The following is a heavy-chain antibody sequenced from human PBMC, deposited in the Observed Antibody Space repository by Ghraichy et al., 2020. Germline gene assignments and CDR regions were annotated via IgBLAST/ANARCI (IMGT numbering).Heavy chain of an antibody. V-gene: IGHV4-4*07. CDR2: MYFTWTT. Sequence: SETLSLTCTVSGGSITGYYWNWIRQSSGKGLELVSLMYFTWTTNYNPSLKDRVTMSVDASKSQFSLRMTSVTDADSGVYYCARDRRHRVQDTGFDPWGQGTMVIVSS. J-gene: IGHJ5*02. D-gene: IGHD1-14*01. CDR3: ARDRRHRVQDTGFDP. CDR1: GGSITGYY.